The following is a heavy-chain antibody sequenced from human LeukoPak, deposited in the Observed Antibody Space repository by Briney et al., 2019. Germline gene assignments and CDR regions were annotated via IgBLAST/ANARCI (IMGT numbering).Heavy chain of an antibody. CDR1: GYSFTSYW. CDR2: IYPGDSDT. Sequence: GESLKISCKGSGYSFTSYWIGRERQMPGKGLEWMGIIYPGDSDTRYSPSFQGQVTISADKSISTAYLQWSSLKASDTAMYYCARHGLHYYDSSGYYYEAFDIWGQGTMVTVSS. V-gene: IGHV5-51*01. CDR3: ARHGLHYYDSSGYYYEAFDI. D-gene: IGHD3-22*01. J-gene: IGHJ3*02.